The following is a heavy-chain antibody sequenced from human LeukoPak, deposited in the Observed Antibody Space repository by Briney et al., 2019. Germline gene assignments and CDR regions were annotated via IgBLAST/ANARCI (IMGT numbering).Heavy chain of an antibody. Sequence: KAGGSLRLSCAASGFSFSDYYMTWIRQAPGKGLEWVSHISRGSGSSIYYADSVKGRFTISRDNAKNSLYLQMNSLRAEDTAVYFCAKGGDRGNYYFDSWGQGTLVSVSS. J-gene: IGHJ4*02. CDR1: GFSFSDYY. CDR3: AKGGDRGNYYFDS. CDR2: ISRGSGSSI. D-gene: IGHD3-10*01. V-gene: IGHV3-11*04.